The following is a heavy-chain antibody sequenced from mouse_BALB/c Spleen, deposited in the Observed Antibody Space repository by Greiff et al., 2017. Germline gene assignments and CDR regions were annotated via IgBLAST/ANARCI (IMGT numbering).Heavy chain of an antibody. D-gene: IGHD1-1*01. Sequence: EVQLQESGAELVKPGASVKLSCTASGFNIKDTYMHWVKQRPEQGLEWIGRIDPANGNTKYDPKFQGKATITADTSSNTAYLQLSSLTSEDTAVYYCARGGGYYYGSSFFAYWGQGTLVTVSA. CDR3: ARGGGYYYGSSFFAY. V-gene: IGHV14-3*02. CDR1: GFNIKDTY. J-gene: IGHJ3*01. CDR2: IDPANGNT.